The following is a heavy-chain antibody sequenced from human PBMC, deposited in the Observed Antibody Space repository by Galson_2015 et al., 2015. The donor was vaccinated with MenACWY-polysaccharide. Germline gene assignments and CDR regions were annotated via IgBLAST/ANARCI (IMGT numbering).Heavy chain of an antibody. V-gene: IGHV3-23*01. D-gene: IGHD2-2*01. CDR3: ARVRYSTGKYQFDY. Sequence: SLRLSCAASGFTFSNYAMRWVRQAPGKGLEWVSTIGGSGSNTHYADSVKGRFTISRDNSKNTLSLQMNSLRAEDTAVYYCARVRYSTGKYQFDYWGQGTLVAVSS. CDR1: GFTFSNYA. J-gene: IGHJ4*02. CDR2: IGGSGSNT.